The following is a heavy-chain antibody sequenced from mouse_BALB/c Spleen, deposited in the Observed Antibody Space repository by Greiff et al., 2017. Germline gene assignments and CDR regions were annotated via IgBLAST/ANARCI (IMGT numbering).Heavy chain of an antibody. CDR3: ARASMTRYFDV. Sequence: EVMLVESGGGLVKPGGSLKLSCAASGFTFSSYAMSWVRQSPEKRLEWVAEISSGGSYTYYPDTVTGRFTISRDNAKNTLYLEMSSLRSEDTAMYYCARASMTRYFDVWGAGTTVTVSS. V-gene: IGHV5-9-4*01. CDR2: ISSGGSYT. J-gene: IGHJ1*01. D-gene: IGHD2-3*01. CDR1: GFTFSSYA.